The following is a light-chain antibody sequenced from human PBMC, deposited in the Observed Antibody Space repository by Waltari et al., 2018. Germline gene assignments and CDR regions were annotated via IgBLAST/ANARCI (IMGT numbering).Light chain of an antibody. CDR2: EGD. J-gene: IGLJ3*02. Sequence: QSALTQPASVSGSPGQSITISCTGASSSIGDSNVVSWYQQHPGKAPKLMIYEGDKRPSGVPNRFSGSKSGNMASLTISGLQAEDEADYYCCSYATSSPWVFGGGTKVTVL. V-gene: IGLV2-23*01. CDR1: SSSIGDSNV. CDR3: CSYATSSPWV.